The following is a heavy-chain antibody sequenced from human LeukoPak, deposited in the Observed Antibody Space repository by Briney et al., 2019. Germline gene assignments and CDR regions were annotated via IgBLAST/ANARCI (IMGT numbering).Heavy chain of an antibody. CDR1: GGSISSYY. CDR2: MYTSGST. V-gene: IGHV4-4*07. J-gene: IGHJ5*02. D-gene: IGHD2-2*01. CDR3: ARSIVVVPAAVSPWLDP. Sequence: SETLSLTCTVAGGSISSYYWSWIRQPAGKGLEWIGRMYTSGSTNYNPSLKSRVTMSVDTSKNQFSLKLSSVTAADTAVYYCARSIVVVPAAVSPWLDPWGQGTLVTVSS.